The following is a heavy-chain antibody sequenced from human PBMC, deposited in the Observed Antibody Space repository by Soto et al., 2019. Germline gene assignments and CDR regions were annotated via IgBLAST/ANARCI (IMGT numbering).Heavy chain of an antibody. Sequence: QIQLLQSGAEVKKPGASVKVTCKASGYTFRNFGISWVRQAPGQGLEWMGWISAYNANANYAQKFQGRLTMTADTSTSTAYMELRSLRSDDTAVYYCAREHSYFDYWGQGTLVTVSS. CDR2: ISAYNANA. CDR3: AREHSYFDY. CDR1: GYTFRNFG. D-gene: IGHD2-21*01. V-gene: IGHV1-18*01. J-gene: IGHJ4*02.